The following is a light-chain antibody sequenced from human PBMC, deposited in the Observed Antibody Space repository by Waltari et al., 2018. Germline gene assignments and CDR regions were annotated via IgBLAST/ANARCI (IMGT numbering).Light chain of an antibody. CDR3: NSYTNSGTYV. V-gene: IGLV2-14*03. J-gene: IGLJ1*01. CDR2: DVS. Sequence: QSALTQPASVSGSPGQSITISCTGTRSDVGTHNYVSWYQQRPGKAPDLILFDVSNRSSEVSIRFSVSKSGYTASLTISGLQAEDEADYYCNSYTNSGTYVFGSGTKVTVL. CDR1: RSDVGTHNY.